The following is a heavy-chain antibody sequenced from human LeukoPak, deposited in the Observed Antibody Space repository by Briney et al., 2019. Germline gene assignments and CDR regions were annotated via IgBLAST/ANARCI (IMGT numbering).Heavy chain of an antibody. CDR1: GGSINSGDYY. J-gene: IGHJ2*01. CDR3: ARGAPDFIGYCSSTSCRRYFDL. CDR2: IYYSGST. D-gene: IGHD2-2*01. Sequence: PSETLSLTCTVSGGSINSGDYYWSWIRQPPGKGLEWIGYIYYSGSTYYNPSLKSRVTISVDTSKNQFSLKLRSVTAADTAVYYCARGAPDFIGYCSSTSCRRYFDLWGRGTLVTVSS. V-gene: IGHV4-30-4*01.